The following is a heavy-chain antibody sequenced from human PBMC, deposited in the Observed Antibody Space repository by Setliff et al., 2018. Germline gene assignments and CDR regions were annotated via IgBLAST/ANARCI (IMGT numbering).Heavy chain of an antibody. CDR2: IHYSGST. D-gene: IGHD3-22*01. CDR3: ARWHYYDSGATYAFDI. CDR1: DASIGGSGYY. V-gene: IGHV4-39*07. Sequence: KPSETLSLTCTVSDASIGGSGYYWGWIRQPPGKGPEWIGNIHYSGSTHYNPSLKSRVTISIDTSKNQFSLKLTSATAADTAVYYCARWHYYDSGATYAFDIWGQGTLVTVSS. J-gene: IGHJ3*02.